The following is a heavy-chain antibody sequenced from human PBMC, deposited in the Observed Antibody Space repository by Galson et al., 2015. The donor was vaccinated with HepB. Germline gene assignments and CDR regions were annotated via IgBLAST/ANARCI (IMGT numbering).Heavy chain of an antibody. D-gene: IGHD5-18*01. CDR2: ISYDGSNK. CDR3: AKTPEGGIQLWLHAFDI. J-gene: IGHJ3*02. CDR1: GFTFSSYG. Sequence: SLRLSCAASGFTFSSYGMHWVRQAPGKGLEWVAVISYDGSNKYYADSVKGRFTISRDNSKNTLYLQMNSLRAEDTAVYYCAKTPEGGIQLWLHAFDIWGQGTMVTVSS. V-gene: IGHV3-30*18.